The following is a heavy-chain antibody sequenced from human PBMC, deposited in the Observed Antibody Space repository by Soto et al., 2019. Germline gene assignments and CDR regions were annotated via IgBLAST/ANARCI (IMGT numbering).Heavy chain of an antibody. J-gene: IGHJ6*02. V-gene: IGHV4-34*01. CDR2: INHSGSI. CDR3: AKMRGGSYYFYYYGMDV. Sequence: LSLTCAVYGGSFSAYYWSWIRQPPGKGLEWIGEINHSGSINYNPSLKSRVTISVDTSKNQFSLKLSSVTAADTAVYYCAKMRGGSYYFYYYGMDVWGQGTTVTVSS. D-gene: IGHD1-26*01. CDR1: GGSFSAYY.